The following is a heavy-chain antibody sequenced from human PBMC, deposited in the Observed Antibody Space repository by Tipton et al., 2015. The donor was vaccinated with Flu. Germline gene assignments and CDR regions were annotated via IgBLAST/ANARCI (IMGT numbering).Heavy chain of an antibody. J-gene: IGHJ2*01. CDR3: ARMRARDCTLGVCYLWWFDL. Sequence: TLSLTCSVSGDSIGSDYCWGWVRQPPGKGLDWIGNICHSGNTYYNPSLKSRITISVDRSKNQFSLKLTSVTAADTAVYYCARMRARDCTLGVCYLWWFDLWGRGTLVTVSS. CDR2: ICHSGNT. D-gene: IGHD2-21*01. V-gene: IGHV4-38-2*01. CDR1: GDSIGSDYC.